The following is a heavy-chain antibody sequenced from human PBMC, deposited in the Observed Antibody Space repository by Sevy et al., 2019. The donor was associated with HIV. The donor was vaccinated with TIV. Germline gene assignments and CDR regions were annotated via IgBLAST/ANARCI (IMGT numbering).Heavy chain of an antibody. CDR1: GFNFNNYG. D-gene: IGHD2-15*01. J-gene: IGHJ6*02. V-gene: IGHV3-30*18. CDR3: AKDLKQFWPQDSYDGMDV. CDR2: ISYDSTYK. Sequence: GGSLRLSCAASGFNFNNYGMNWVRQTPGKGLEWVAVISYDSTYKFFTDSVKGRFSISRDNSKNTVDLQLNSLRPEDTTVYYCAKDLKQFWPQDSYDGMDVWGLGTTVTVSS.